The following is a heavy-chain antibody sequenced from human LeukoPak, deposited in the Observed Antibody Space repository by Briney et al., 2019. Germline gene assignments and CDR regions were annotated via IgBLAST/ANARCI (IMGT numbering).Heavy chain of an antibody. V-gene: IGHV4-34*01. CDR3: ARQTTSSGMDV. D-gene: IGHD4-11*01. CDR1: GGSFSGYY. J-gene: IGHJ6*02. Sequence: SETLSLTCAVYGGSFSGYYWSWIRQPPGKGLEWIGEINHSGSTNYNPSLKSRVTISVDRSKNQFSLKLSSVTAADTAVYYCARQTTSSGMDVWGQGTTVTVSS. CDR2: INHSGST.